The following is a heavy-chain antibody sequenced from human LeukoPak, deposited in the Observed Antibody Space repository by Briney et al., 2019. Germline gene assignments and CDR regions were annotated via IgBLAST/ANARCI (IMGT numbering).Heavy chain of an antibody. J-gene: IGHJ3*02. D-gene: IGHD4-23*01. Sequence: GGSLRLSCSPSGFSFNNYGMHWVRQAPGKGLEWVAFIRYDGSNKYYADSVKGRFTISRDNSKNTLYLQMNSLRAEDTAVYYCAKEPNYGGKGFGAFDIWGQGTMVTVSS. CDR2: IRYDGSNK. CDR1: GFSFNNYG. V-gene: IGHV3-30*02. CDR3: AKEPNYGGKGFGAFDI.